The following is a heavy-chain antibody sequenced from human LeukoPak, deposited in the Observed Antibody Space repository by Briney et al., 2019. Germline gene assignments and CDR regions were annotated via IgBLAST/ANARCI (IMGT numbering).Heavy chain of an antibody. V-gene: IGHV4-39*01. J-gene: IGHJ5*02. CDR1: GGSISSSSYY. D-gene: IGHD6-6*01. Sequence: SETLSLTCTVSGGSISSSSYYWGWIRQPPGKGLEWIGSIYYSGSTYYNPSLKSRVTISVDTSKNQFSLKLSSVTAADTAVDYCARQKSIAARSGWFDPWGQGTLVTVSS. CDR2: IYYSGST. CDR3: ARQKSIAARSGWFDP.